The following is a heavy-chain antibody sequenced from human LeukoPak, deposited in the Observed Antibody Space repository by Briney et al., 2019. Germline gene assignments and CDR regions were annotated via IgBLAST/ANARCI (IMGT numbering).Heavy chain of an antibody. CDR2: IGASGGST. D-gene: IGHD3-9*01. V-gene: IGHV3-23*01. CDR1: GFTFGDYA. Sequence: PGGSLRLACIASGFTFGDYAMNWVRQAPGKGLEWASGIGASGGSTYYADSVKGRFTISRDNSKNTLYLQMNSLRTEDTAVYYCAKAGGYDILTGLYYWGQGTLVTVSS. J-gene: IGHJ4*02. CDR3: AKAGGYDILTGLYY.